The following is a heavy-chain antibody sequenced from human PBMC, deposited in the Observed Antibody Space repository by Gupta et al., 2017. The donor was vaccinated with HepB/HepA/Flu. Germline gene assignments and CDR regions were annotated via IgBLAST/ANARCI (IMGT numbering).Heavy chain of an antibody. V-gene: IGHV1-18*01. CDR2: ISAYSGNT. D-gene: IGHD2-21*01. J-gene: IGHJ4*02. CDR1: GYSFSTYS. Sequence: QVQFVQSGAEVKKPGASVKVSCKASGYSFSTYSIGWVRQAPGQGLEWVGWISAYSGNTNYAQKFEDRVTMTTETSTSTVYMELRSLRSDDTAFYYCARANVIASMYFFDYWGQGTLVTVSS. CDR3: ARANVIASMYFFDY.